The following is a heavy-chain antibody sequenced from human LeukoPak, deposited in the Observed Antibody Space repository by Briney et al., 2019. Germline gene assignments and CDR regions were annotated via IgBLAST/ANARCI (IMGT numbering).Heavy chain of an antibody. CDR3: AGGGGGDYYYYYYMDV. CDR2: ISSSSSTI. CDR1: GFTFSSYS. V-gene: IGHV3-48*04. J-gene: IGHJ6*03. D-gene: IGHD2-15*01. Sequence: GGSLRLSCAASGFTFSSYSMNWVRQAPGKGLEWVSYISSSSSTIYYADSVKGRFTISRDNAKNSLYLQMNSLRAEGTALYYCAGGGGGDYYYYYYMDVWGKGTTVTVSS.